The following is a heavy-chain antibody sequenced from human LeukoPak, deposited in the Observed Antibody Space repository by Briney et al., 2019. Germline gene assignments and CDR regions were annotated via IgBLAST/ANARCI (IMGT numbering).Heavy chain of an antibody. D-gene: IGHD3-10*01. CDR3: TLIQGWGSGSYYRDF. Sequence: GGSLRLSCAASGLSVSNDWMSWVRQAPGKGLEWVARVKSKSAGETTDYAAPVKGRFTISRDDSKNTLYLQMNSLKTEDTAVYYCTLIQGWGSGSYYRDFWGQGTLVTVSS. CDR2: VKSKSAGETT. CDR1: GLSVSNDW. J-gene: IGHJ4*02. V-gene: IGHV3-15*01.